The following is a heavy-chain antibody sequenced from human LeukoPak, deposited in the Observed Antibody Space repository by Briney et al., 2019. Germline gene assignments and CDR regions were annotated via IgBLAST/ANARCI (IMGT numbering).Heavy chain of an antibody. CDR2: ISGSGGST. CDR1: GFTFSSYA. CDR3: AKPSYCSGGSCYWVYFDY. Sequence: PGGSLRLSCAASGFTFSSYAMSWVRQAPGKGLEWVSTISGSGGSTYYADSVKGRFTISRDNSKNTLYLQMNSLRAEGTAVYYCAKPSYCSGGSCYWVYFDYWGQGTLVTVSS. J-gene: IGHJ4*02. V-gene: IGHV3-23*01. D-gene: IGHD2-15*01.